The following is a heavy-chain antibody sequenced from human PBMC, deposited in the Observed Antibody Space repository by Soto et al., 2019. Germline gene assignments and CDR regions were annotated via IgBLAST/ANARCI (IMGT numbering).Heavy chain of an antibody. CDR1: GYTFTSYD. V-gene: IGHV1-8*01. D-gene: IGHD3-10*01. Sequence: GASVKVSCKASGYTFTSYDINWVRQATGQGLEWMGWMNPNSGNTGYAQKNQGRVTMTRNTSISTAYMELSSLRSEDTAVYYCARGAFTMVRGVEGKETYYYYYMDVWGKGTTVTVSS. CDR2: MNPNSGNT. J-gene: IGHJ6*03. CDR3: ARGAFTMVRGVEGKETYYYYYMDV.